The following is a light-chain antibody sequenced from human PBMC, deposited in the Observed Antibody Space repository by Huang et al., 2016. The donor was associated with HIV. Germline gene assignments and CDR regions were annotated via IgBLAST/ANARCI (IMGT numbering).Light chain of an antibody. CDR3: QQYNNWPPVYS. J-gene: IGKJ2*01. CDR1: QSVRSN. V-gene: IGKV3-15*01. CDR2: GAS. Sequence: EIVMTQSPATLSVSPGERATLSCRASQSVRSNLAWYQQKPGQAPRLLIYGASTRATGITGRFSGRGSGTEFTLTISSLQSEDFAVYYCQQYNNWPPVYSFGQGTKLEIK.